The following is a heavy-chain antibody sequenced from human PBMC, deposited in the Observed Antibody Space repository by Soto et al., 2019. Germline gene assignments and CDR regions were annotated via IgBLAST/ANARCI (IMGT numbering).Heavy chain of an antibody. J-gene: IGHJ3*02. CDR1: GGTFSSYA. V-gene: IGHV1-69*13. Sequence: ASVKVSCKASGGTFSSYAISWVRQAPGQGLEWMGGIIPIFGTANYAQKFQGRVTITADESTSTAYMELSSLRSEDTAVYYCASPRKRANWENAFDSWGQGTMVTVSS. D-gene: IGHD7-27*01. CDR2: IIPIFGTA. CDR3: ASPRKRANWENAFDS.